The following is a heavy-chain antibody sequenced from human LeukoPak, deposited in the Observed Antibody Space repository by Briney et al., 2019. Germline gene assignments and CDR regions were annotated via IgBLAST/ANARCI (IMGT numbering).Heavy chain of an antibody. CDR2: ISGSGAFI. CDR1: GFTFINYA. V-gene: IGHV3-23*01. Sequence: PGGSLTLSCAASGFTFINYAISWVRQAPGKGLEWVSTISGSGAFIYYADSVKGRITITRDNSKNTLSLQMNSLRAEDTALYYYAKAVASAQSFSYWGQGDLGTVSS. D-gene: IGHD3-16*01. J-gene: IGHJ4*02. CDR3: AKAVASAQSFSY.